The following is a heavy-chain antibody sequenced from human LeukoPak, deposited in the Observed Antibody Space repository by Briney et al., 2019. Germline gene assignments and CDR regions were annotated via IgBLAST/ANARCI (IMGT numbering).Heavy chain of an antibody. CDR2: INHSGST. V-gene: IGHV4-34*01. CDR3: ARGGSDYYDSSDAFDI. J-gene: IGHJ3*02. CDR1: GGSFSGYH. Sequence: SETLSLTCAVYGGSFSGYHWSWIRQPPGKGLEWIGEINHSGSTNYNPSLKSRVTISVDTSKNQFSLKLSSVTAADTAVYYCARGGSDYYDSSDAFDIWGQGTMVTVSS. D-gene: IGHD3-22*01.